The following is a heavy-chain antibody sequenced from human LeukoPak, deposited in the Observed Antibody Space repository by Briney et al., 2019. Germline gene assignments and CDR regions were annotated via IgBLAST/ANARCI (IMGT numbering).Heavy chain of an antibody. V-gene: IGHV3-7*03. CDR2: IKQDRSEK. J-gene: IGHJ4*02. CDR3: ARVIAAACFDY. CDR1: GFTFSNYW. Sequence: GGSLRLSCAASGFTFSNYWMSWVRQAPGKGLEWVANIKQDRSEKYYVDSVKGRFTISRDNAKNTLYLQMNSLRAEDTAVYYCARVIAAACFDYWGQGTLVAVSS. D-gene: IGHD6-13*01.